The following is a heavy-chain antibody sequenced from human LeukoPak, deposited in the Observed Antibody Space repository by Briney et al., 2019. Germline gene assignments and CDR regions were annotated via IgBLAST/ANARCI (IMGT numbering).Heavy chain of an antibody. J-gene: IGHJ6*03. V-gene: IGHV4-39*01. D-gene: IGHD2-21*01. CDR1: GGSISSSSYY. CDR2: IYYSGST. CDR3: ARVNCGGDCYIPGDYYYYMDV. Sequence: PSETLSLTCTVSGGSISSSSYYWGWTRQPPGKGLEWIGSIYYSGSTYYNPSLKSRVTISVDTSKNQFSLKLSSVTAADTAVYYCARVNCGGDCYIPGDYYYYMDVWGKGTTVTVSS.